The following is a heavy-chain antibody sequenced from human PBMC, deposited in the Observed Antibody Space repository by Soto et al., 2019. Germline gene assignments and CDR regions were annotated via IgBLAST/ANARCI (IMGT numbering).Heavy chain of an antibody. CDR1: GFTFSSYA. Sequence: PGGSLRLSCVASGFTFSSYAMSWVRQAPGKGLEWVSAISGSGGVTYYPDSVKGRFTISRDNSRNTLYLQTNSLRAEDTAVYFCAKLGFVTVSYYGLDVWGQGTTVTVSS. D-gene: IGHD2-8*01. V-gene: IGHV3-23*01. CDR3: AKLGFVTVSYYGLDV. J-gene: IGHJ6*02. CDR2: ISGSGGVT.